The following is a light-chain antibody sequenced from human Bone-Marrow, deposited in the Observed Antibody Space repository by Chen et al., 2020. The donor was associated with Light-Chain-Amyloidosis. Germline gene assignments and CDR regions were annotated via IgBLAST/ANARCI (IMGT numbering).Light chain of an antibody. CDR1: QSVLYSSNNKNY. CDR3: QQYYSTPPT. J-gene: IGKJ1*01. V-gene: IGKV4-1*01. CDR2: WAS. Sequence: DIVMTQSQDSLAVPLGERDTINCKSSQSVLYSSNNKNYLAWYQQKPGQPPKLLIYWASTRESGVPDRFSGSGSGTDFTLTISSLQAEDVAVYYCQQYYSTPPTFGQGTKVEIK.